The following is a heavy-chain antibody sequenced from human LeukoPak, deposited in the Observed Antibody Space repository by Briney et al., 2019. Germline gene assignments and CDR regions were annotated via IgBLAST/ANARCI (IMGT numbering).Heavy chain of an antibody. J-gene: IGHJ4*02. D-gene: IGHD3-22*01. CDR3: ARATHYYESSGYDY. Sequence: GGSLRLSCAASGFTFDDYGMSWVRQAPGKGLEWVSGINWNGGSTGYADSVKGRFIISRDNAKNSLYLQMNSLRAEDAALYYCARATHYYESSGYDYWGQGTLVTVSS. CDR2: INWNGGST. V-gene: IGHV3-20*04. CDR1: GFTFDDYG.